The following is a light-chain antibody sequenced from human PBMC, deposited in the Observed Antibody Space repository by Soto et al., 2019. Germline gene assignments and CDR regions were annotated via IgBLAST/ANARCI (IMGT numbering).Light chain of an antibody. V-gene: IGKV1-39*01. CDR3: QQTYTATPYT. CDR2: AAS. Sequence: DIQMTQSPSSLSASVGDRVTITCRAGQDIGAYLNWYQQKPGKAPNLLIYAASTLRSGVPSRFSGSGFGTDFTLTISSLQPEDFATYYCQQTYTATPYTFGPGTKVEIK. J-gene: IGKJ2*01. CDR1: QDIGAY.